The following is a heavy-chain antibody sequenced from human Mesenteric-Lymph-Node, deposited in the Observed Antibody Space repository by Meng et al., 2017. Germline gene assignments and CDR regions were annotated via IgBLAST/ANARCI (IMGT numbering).Heavy chain of an antibody. CDR3: ARGPSLHGSGSYYY. V-gene: IGHV1-8*03. CDR2: INPNSGNT. J-gene: IGHJ4*02. CDR1: GYTFTGYY. D-gene: IGHD3-10*01. Sequence: ASVKVSCKASGYTFTGYYMHWVRQAPGQGLEWMGRINPNSGNTGYAQKFQGRVTITRNTSISTAYMELSSLRSEDTAVYYCARGPSLHGSGSYYYWGQGTLVTVSS.